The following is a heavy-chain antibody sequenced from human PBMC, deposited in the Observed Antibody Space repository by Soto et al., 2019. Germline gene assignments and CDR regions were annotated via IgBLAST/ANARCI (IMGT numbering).Heavy chain of an antibody. CDR2: ISGSGGST. CDR3: AKALLPVTAMVRLAFGY. V-gene: IGHV3-23*01. J-gene: IGHJ4*02. Sequence: EVQLLESGGGLVQPGGSLRLSCAASGFTFSSYAMSWVRQAPGKGLEWVSAISGSGGSTYYADSVKGRFTISRDNSKNTLYLQMNSLRAEDTAVYYCAKALLPVTAMVRLAFGYWGQGTLVTVSS. CDR1: GFTFSSYA. D-gene: IGHD5-18*01.